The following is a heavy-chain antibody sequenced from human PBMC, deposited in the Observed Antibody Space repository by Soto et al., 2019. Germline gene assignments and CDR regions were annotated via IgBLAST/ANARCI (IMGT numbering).Heavy chain of an antibody. V-gene: IGHV4-31*03. D-gene: IGHD2-8*01. CDR2: IYYSEDT. Sequence: SETLSLTCTVSGGSIDTIAYYWSWIRQPPGKGLEWIGHIYYSEDTHYNPSLKGRATISVDTSQSQFSLTLTSVTDADTAIYYCARDPEYDAIDFWGQGTLVTVSS. CDR3: ARDPEYDAIDF. CDR1: GGSIDTIAYY. J-gene: IGHJ4*02.